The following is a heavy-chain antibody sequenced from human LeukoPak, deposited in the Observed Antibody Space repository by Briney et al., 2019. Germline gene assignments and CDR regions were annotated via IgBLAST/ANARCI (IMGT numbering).Heavy chain of an antibody. Sequence: WIGSIYQSGRTYYNPSLKSRITISVDTSKNQFSLKLSSVTAADTAVYYCARLAWGRLDYWGQGTLVTVSS. D-gene: IGHD7-27*01. CDR3: ARLAWGRLDY. J-gene: IGHJ4*02. V-gene: IGHV4-38-2*01. CDR2: IYQSGRT.